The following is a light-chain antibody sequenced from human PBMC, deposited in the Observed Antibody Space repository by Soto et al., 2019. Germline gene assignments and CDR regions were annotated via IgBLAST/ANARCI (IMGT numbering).Light chain of an antibody. CDR3: QQRSNWIT. V-gene: IGKV3-15*01. CDR1: QSVFSS. J-gene: IGKJ5*01. Sequence: IVMTQSPATLSVSPGERATLSCRASQSVFSSLAWYQQKPGQAPRLLIYGAATRATGIPARFSGSGSGTDFTLTISSLEPEDFAVYYCQQRSNWITFGQGTRLEIK. CDR2: GAA.